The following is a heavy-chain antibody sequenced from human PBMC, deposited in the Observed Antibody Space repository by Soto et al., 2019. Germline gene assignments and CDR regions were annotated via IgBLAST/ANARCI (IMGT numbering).Heavy chain of an antibody. CDR2: ISSTGSTK. J-gene: IGHJ4*02. D-gene: IGHD3-10*01. CDR3: AIDYSGSGTYYF. CDR1: GITFSNFE. V-gene: IGHV3-48*03. Sequence: EVQLVESGGNLIQPGGSLRLSCAASGITFSNFEMNWVRQAPGKGLEWVSCISSTGSTKYYADSVKGRFTISRDNDKNTLYLEMKSLRAEDTAVYYCAIDYSGSGTYYFWGQGTLVTVSS.